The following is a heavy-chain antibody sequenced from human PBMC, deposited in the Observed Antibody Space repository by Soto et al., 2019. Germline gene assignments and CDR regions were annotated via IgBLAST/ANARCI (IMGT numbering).Heavy chain of an antibody. CDR1: GFTFDDYA. CDR3: AKDSRYSSSILDY. J-gene: IGHJ4*02. Sequence: GGSLRLSCAASGFTFDDYAMHWVRQASGKGLEWVSGISWNSGSIGYADSVKGRFTISRDNAKNSLYLQMNSLRAEDTALYYCAKDSRYSSSILDYWGQGTLVTVSS. V-gene: IGHV3-9*01. CDR2: ISWNSGSI. D-gene: IGHD6-6*01.